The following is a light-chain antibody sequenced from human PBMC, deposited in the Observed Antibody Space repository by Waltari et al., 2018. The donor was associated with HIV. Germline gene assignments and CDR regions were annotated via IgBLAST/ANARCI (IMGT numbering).Light chain of an antibody. CDR3: QAWDSSTAV. CDR1: KLGDKY. V-gene: IGLV3-1*01. CDR2: QDI. Sequence: SYELTQSPSVSVSPGQTATITCSGDKLGDKYVFWYQQKPGQSPVLVISQDIKRPSGIPERFSGSNSGNTATLTISGTQAMDEADYYCQAWDSSTAVFGTGTKVTVL. J-gene: IGLJ1*01.